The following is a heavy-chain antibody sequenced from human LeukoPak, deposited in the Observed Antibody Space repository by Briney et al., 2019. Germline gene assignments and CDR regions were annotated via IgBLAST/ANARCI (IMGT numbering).Heavy chain of an antibody. J-gene: IGHJ4*02. Sequence: PSETLSLTCTVSGASVTDYYWSWIRQSPGTGLEWIGYIYNRGVINYNPSLRGRVTMSLDISKNQLSLRLNSVTAADTAVYYCGRGERLGIDYWGQGALVTVSS. V-gene: IGHV4-59*02. CDR3: GRGERLGIDY. CDR1: GASVTDYY. D-gene: IGHD3-16*01. CDR2: IYNRGVI.